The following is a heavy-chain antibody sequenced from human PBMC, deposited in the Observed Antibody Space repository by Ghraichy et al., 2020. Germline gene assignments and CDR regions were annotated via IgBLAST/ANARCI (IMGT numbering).Heavy chain of an antibody. CDR1: GFTFSSYS. D-gene: IGHD5-18*01. J-gene: IGHJ4*02. V-gene: IGHV3-21*01. CDR3: ARDFPYSYGYYFDY. CDR2: ISSSSSYI. Sequence: GGSLRLSCAASGFTFSSYSMNWVRQAPGKGLEWVSSISSSSSYIYYADSVKGRFTISRDNAKNSLYLQMNSLRAEDTAVYYCARDFPYSYGYYFDYWGQGTLVTVSS.